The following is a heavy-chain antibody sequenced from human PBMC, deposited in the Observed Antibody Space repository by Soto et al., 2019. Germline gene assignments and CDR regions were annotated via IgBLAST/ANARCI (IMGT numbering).Heavy chain of an antibody. Sequence: LRLSCAASGFTFSSYRMHWVRQAPGKGLVWVSRVSADGSSTDYADSVKGRFTISRDNAKNTLYLQMNSLRAEDTAVYYCARTNYHFEYWGQGTLVTVSS. J-gene: IGHJ4*02. CDR3: ARTNYHFEY. CDR2: VSADGSST. D-gene: IGHD3-10*01. CDR1: GFTFSSYR. V-gene: IGHV3-74*01.